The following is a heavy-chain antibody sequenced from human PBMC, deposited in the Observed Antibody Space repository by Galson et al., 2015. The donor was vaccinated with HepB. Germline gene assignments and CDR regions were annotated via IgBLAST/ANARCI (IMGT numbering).Heavy chain of an antibody. V-gene: IGHV3-21*01. D-gene: IGHD2-21*02. J-gene: IGHJ5*02. CDR3: ARGGDLNWFDP. CDR2: ISSSRTDI. Sequence: SLRLSCAASGFTFRTYSMHWVRQAPGKGLEWVSSISSSRTDIYYADSVKGRFTFSRDNTKNSLHLQMNSPRAEDTAVYYCARGGDLNWFDPWGQGTLVTVSS. CDR1: GFTFRTYS.